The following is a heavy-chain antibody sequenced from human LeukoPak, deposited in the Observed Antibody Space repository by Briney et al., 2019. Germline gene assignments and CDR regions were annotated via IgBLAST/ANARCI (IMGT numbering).Heavy chain of an antibody. V-gene: IGHV1-46*01. Sequence: GASVKVSCKASGYTFTSYYMHWVRQAPGQGLEWMGIINPSGGSTSYAQKFQGRVTMSVDTSKNQFSLKLSSVTAADTAVYYCARTDSSGYYRAWGQGTLVTVSS. J-gene: IGHJ5*02. CDR1: GYTFTSYY. CDR3: ARTDSSGYYRA. CDR2: INPSGGST. D-gene: IGHD3-22*01.